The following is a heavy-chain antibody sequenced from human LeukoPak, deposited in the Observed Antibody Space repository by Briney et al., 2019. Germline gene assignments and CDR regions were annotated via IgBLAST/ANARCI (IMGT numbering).Heavy chain of an antibody. CDR2: IIPIFGTT. CDR1: GGTFSNYA. Sequence: SVKVYWEASGGTFSNYAISWVRQDPGQGLEWMGRIIPIFGTTNYAQKFQGRVTITADESTSTAYMELSSLRSEDTAVYYCARGGEANYYDTSGYYLYYYWGQGTLVTVSS. J-gene: IGHJ4*02. V-gene: IGHV1-69*15. CDR3: ARGGEANYYDTSGYYLYYY. D-gene: IGHD3-22*01.